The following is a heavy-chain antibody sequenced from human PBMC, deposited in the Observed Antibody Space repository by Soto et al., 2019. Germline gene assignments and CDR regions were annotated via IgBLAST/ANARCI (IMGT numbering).Heavy chain of an antibody. CDR2: ISGSGGST. Sequence: GGSLRLSCAASGFTFSSYAMSWVRQAPGKGLEWVSAISGSGGSTYYADSVKGRFTISRDNSKNTLYLQMNSLRAEDTAVYYCAKVSVPTFLIYVFDYWGQGTLVTVSS. J-gene: IGHJ4*02. V-gene: IGHV3-23*01. CDR1: GFTFSSYA. D-gene: IGHD3-16*01. CDR3: AKVSVPTFLIYVFDY.